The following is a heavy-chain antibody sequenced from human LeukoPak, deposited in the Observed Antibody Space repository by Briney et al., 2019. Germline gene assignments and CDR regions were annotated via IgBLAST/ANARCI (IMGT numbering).Heavy chain of an antibody. CDR1: GFTFSSSG. Sequence: GGSLRLSCAASGFTFSSSGMGWVRQAPGKGLECVSPITGSGGSTSYTDSVKGRFTISRDNSKNPLYLQMSSLRAEDTAVYYCARGRNTGRQFYFDYWGQGTLVTVAS. V-gene: IGHV3-23*01. CDR2: ITGSGGST. D-gene: IGHD5-18*01. J-gene: IGHJ4*02. CDR3: ARGRNTGRQFYFDY.